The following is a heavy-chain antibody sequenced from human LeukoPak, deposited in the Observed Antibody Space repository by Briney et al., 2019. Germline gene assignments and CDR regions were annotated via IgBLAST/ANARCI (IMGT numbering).Heavy chain of an antibody. D-gene: IGHD7-27*01. CDR3: ARDGQPTGAPFDY. CDR1: GFTFSSYG. CDR2: IWYDGSNK. Sequence: GGSLRLSCAASGFTFSSYGMHWVRQAPGKGLEWVSGIWYDGSNKYYADSVKGLFTISRDNTKNTLYLQMNSRIAENTTLYYCARDGQPTGAPFDYWGQGTLVTVSS. J-gene: IGHJ4*02. V-gene: IGHV3-33*01.